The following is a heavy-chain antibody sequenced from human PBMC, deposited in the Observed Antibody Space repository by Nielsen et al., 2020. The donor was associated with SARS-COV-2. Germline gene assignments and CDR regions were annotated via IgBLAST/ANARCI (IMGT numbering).Heavy chain of an antibody. CDR2: ISSSSSYI. J-gene: IGHJ4*02. Sequence: GESLKISCAASGFTFSSYAMSWVRQAPGKGLEWVSSISSSSSYIYYADSVKGRFTISRDNAKNSLYLQMNSLRAEDTAVYYCARDGQRWLQSDYWGQGTLVTVSS. CDR1: GFTFSSYA. V-gene: IGHV3-21*01. D-gene: IGHD5-24*01. CDR3: ARDGQRWLQSDY.